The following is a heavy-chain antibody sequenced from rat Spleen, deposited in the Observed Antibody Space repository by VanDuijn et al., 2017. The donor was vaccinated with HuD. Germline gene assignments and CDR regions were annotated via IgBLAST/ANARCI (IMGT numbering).Heavy chain of an antibody. CDR3: ARDGGSSYMGVMDA. J-gene: IGHJ4*01. V-gene: IGHV3-1*01. Sequence: EVQLQESGPGLVKPSQSLSLTCSVTGYSITSNYWGWIRKFPGNKMEWIGHISYTTSTTYNPSLKSRISITRDTSKNQFFLQVNSVTTEDIATYYCARDGGSSYMGVMDAWGQGASVTVSS. CDR2: ISYTTST. D-gene: IGHD1-2*01. CDR1: GYSITSNY.